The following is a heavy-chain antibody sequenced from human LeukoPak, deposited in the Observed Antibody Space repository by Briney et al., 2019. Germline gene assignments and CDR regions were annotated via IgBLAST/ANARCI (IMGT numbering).Heavy chain of an antibody. V-gene: IGHV3-15*01. J-gene: IGHJ4*02. CDR3: TTYSSVSFHSVY. D-gene: IGHD6-25*01. Sequence: GGSLRLSCAASGLTFRNAWMSWVRQAPGKGLEWVGRIKSKTDDGTAEYAVLVKGRFTISRDDSKNTLFLEMNSLKTEDTAAYYCTTYSSVSFHSVYWGQGTLVTVSS. CDR2: IKSKTDDGTA. CDR1: GLTFRNAW.